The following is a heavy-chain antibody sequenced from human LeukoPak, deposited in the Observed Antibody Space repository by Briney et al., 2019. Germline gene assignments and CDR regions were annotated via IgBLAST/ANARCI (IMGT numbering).Heavy chain of an antibody. J-gene: IGHJ4*02. Sequence: PSETLSLTCTVSGGSISSYYWSWIRQPPGKGLEWIGYIYYSGGTNYNPSLKSRVTISVDTSKNQFSLKLSSVTAADTAVYYCARSRSYYDFWSGYYHDYWGQGTLVTVSS. CDR2: IYYSGGT. D-gene: IGHD3-3*01. V-gene: IGHV4-59*01. CDR3: ARSRSYYDFWSGYYHDY. CDR1: GGSISSYY.